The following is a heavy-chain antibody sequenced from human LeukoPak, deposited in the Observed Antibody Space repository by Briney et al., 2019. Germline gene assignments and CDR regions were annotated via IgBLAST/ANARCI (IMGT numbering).Heavy chain of an antibody. CDR2: INPNSGGT. CDR1: GYTFTGYY. Sequence: AASVKVSCKASGYTFTGYYMHWVRQAPGQGLEWMGWINPNSGGTNYAQKFQGRVTMTRDTSISTAYKELSRLRSDDTAVYYCARLIQLWLQDEDWFDPWGQGTLVTVSS. D-gene: IGHD5-18*01. CDR3: ARLIQLWLQDEDWFDP. J-gene: IGHJ5*02. V-gene: IGHV1-2*02.